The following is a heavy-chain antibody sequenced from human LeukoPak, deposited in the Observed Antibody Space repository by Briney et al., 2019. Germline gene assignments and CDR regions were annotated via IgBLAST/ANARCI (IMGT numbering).Heavy chain of an antibody. CDR2: IYYSGST. D-gene: IGHD1-26*01. J-gene: IGHJ4*02. V-gene: IGHV4-59*01. CDR3: ARGVSGSYTSPHY. Sequence: PSQTLSLTCTVSGGPISGYYWSWIRQPPGKGLEWIGYIYYSGSTNYNPSLKSRVTISIDTSKNQFSLKLSSVTAADTAVYYCARGVSGSYTSPHYWGQGTLVTVSS. CDR1: GGPISGYY.